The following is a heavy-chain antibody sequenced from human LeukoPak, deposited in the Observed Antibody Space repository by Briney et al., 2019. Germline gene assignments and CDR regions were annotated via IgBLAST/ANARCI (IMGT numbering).Heavy chain of an antibody. CDR1: GFTFSSYS. Sequence: GGSLRLSCAASGFTFSSYSMNWVRQAPGKGLEWVSSISSSGSYIYYADSVKGRFTISRDNAKNSLYLQMNSLRAEDTAVYYCARDRGSVLRFLEWLLGPDYWGQGTLVTVSS. CDR3: ARDRGSVLRFLEWLLGPDY. D-gene: IGHD3-3*01. V-gene: IGHV3-21*01. CDR2: ISSSGSYI. J-gene: IGHJ4*02.